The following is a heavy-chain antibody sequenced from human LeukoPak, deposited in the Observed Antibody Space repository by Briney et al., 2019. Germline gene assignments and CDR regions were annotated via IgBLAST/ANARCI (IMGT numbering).Heavy chain of an antibody. J-gene: IGHJ4*02. CDR1: GGSISSSSYY. V-gene: IGHV4-39*01. CDR3: AGSGIAARLSLFDY. CDR2: IYYSGST. Sequence: SETLSLTCTVSGGSISSSSYYWGWIRQPPGKGLEWIGSIYYSGSTYYNPSLKSRVTISVDTSKNQFSLKLSSVTAADTAVYYCAGSGIAARLSLFDYWGQGTLVTVFS. D-gene: IGHD6-6*01.